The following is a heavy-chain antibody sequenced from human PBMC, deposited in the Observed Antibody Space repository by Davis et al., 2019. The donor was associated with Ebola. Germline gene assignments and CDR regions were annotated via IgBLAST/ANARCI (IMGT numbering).Heavy chain of an antibody. D-gene: IGHD1-26*01. CDR1: EFTFSTFY. Sequence: GESLKISCAASEFTFSTFYMTWVRQAPGKGLEWVATINEDGTDRYYLDSVEGRFTISRDNAKSSLYLQMNSLRAEDTAMYFCARGGAWDLDYWGQGTLVTVSS. V-gene: IGHV3-7*03. CDR2: INEDGTDR. J-gene: IGHJ4*02. CDR3: ARGGAWDLDY.